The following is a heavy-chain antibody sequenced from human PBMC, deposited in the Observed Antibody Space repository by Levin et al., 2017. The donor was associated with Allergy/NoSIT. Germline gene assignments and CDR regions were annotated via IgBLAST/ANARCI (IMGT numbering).Heavy chain of an antibody. V-gene: IGHV3-15*01. J-gene: IGHJ4*02. CDR3: SKGIQGGLEY. Sequence: GGSLRLSCVAYGLIFSDAWMHWLRQVPGKGLQWVGRIKSQAAGGTTHYAAPVKDRFTISRDDSKNTLFLQMDSLNTQDTALYSCSKGIQGGLEYWGQGTLVTVSS. CDR2: IKSQAAGGTT. CDR1: GLIFSDAW. D-gene: IGHD5-18*01.